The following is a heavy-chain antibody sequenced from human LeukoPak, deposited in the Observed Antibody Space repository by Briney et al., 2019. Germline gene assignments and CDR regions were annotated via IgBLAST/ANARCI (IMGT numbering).Heavy chain of an antibody. CDR1: GFTVSSNY. Sequence: GGSLRLSCAASGFTVSSNYMSWVRQAPGKGLEWVSVIYSGGSTYYADSVKGRFTISRHNSKNTLYLQMNSLRAEDTAVYYCARGVRYYDSSGYPFLYWGQGTLVTVSS. D-gene: IGHD3-22*01. CDR2: IYSGGST. V-gene: IGHV3-53*04. CDR3: ARGVRYYDSSGYPFLY. J-gene: IGHJ4*02.